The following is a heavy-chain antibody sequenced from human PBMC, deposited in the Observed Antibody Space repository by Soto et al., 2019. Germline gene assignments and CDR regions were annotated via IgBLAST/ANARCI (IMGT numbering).Heavy chain of an antibody. Sequence: GGSLRLSCAASGFTFSNYAMSWIRQAPGKGLEWVSTISGRGGNTYYADSVKGRFTVSRDNSNNTLYLQMNSLRAEDTAIYFCAKGAEMPTIPFDYWGQGAQVTVSS. CDR2: ISGRGGNT. D-gene: IGHD1-1*01. CDR1: GFTFSNYA. CDR3: AKGAEMPTIPFDY. J-gene: IGHJ4*02. V-gene: IGHV3-23*01.